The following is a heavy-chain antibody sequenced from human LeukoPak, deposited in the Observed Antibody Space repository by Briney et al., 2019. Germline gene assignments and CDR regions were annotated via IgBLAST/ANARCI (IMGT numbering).Heavy chain of an antibody. D-gene: IGHD6-13*01. Sequence: SETLSLTCTVSGGSISSSSYYWGWIRQPPGKGLEWIGSIYYSGSTYYNPSLKSRVTISVDASKNQFSLKLSSVTAADTAVYYCARVAQYSSSWITGRRFDPWGQGTLVTVSS. CDR3: ARVAQYSSSWITGRRFDP. CDR1: GGSISSSSYY. V-gene: IGHV4-39*07. J-gene: IGHJ5*02. CDR2: IYYSGST.